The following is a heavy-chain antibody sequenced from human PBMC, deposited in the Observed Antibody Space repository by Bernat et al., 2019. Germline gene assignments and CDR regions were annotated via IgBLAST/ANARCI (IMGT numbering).Heavy chain of an antibody. V-gene: IGHV3-30-3*01. Sequence: QVQLVESGGGVVQPGRSLRLSCAASGFTFSSYAMHWVRQAPGKGLEWVAVISYDGSNKYYADSVKGRFTISRDNSKNTLYLQMNSLRAEDTAVYYCAREVRSWNYGVVIWFDPWGQGTLVTVSS. J-gene: IGHJ5*02. CDR3: AREVRSWNYGVVIWFDP. D-gene: IGHD1-7*01. CDR2: ISYDGSNK. CDR1: GFTFSSYA.